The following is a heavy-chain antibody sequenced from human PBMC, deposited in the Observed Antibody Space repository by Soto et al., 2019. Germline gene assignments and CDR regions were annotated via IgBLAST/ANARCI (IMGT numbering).Heavy chain of an antibody. CDR1: GFTLGSYW. V-gene: IGHV3-7*03. J-gene: IGHJ6*02. CDR2: IKVDGSEQ. Sequence: EVPLVESGGGWVWRGGSLRLSCAASGFTLGSYWMNWVRQPPGKGLEWVANIKVDGSEQYYADSVKGRFTISRDNTKNSLYLQMHSLTDGDTAMYYCARAPHGMDVWGRGTTVTVSS. CDR3: ARAPHGMDV.